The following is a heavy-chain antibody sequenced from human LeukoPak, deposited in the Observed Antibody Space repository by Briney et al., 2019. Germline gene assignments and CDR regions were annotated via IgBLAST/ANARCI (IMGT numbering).Heavy chain of an antibody. J-gene: IGHJ6*03. CDR2: ISSSGSTI. CDR3: LLERHGPLYMDA. Sequence: PGLSLRLSCAASGFTFSSYEMNWVRQAPGKGLEWVSYISSSGSTIYYADSVKGRFTVSRDNAKNSLYLQMNSLRAEDTAIYYCLLERHGPLYMDAWGRGTTITVSS. D-gene: IGHD2-15*01. CDR1: GFTFSSYE. V-gene: IGHV3-48*03.